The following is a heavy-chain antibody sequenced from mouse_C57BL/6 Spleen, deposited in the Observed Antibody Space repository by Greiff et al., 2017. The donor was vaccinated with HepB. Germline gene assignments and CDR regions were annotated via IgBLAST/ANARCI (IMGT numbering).Heavy chain of an antibody. CDR2: INPNNGGT. Sequence: VQLQQSGPELVKPGASVKISCKASGYTFTDYYMNWVKQSHGKSLEWIGDINPNNGGTSYNQKFKGKATLTVDKSSSTAYMELRSLTSEDSAVYYCARGYDWKGFAYWGQGTLVTVSA. CDR3: ARGYDWKGFAY. J-gene: IGHJ3*01. CDR1: GYTFTDYY. V-gene: IGHV1-26*01. D-gene: IGHD2-13*01.